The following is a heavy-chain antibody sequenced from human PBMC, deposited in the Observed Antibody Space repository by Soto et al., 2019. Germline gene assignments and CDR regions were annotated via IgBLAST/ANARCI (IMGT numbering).Heavy chain of an antibody. Sequence: QLQLQESGPGLVKPSETLSLTCTVSGGSLSSSSYYWGWIRQPPGKGLEWIGSIYYSGSTYYNPSLKSRVTISVNTSNNQFSLKLSSVIAADTAVYYRARHVGGYDILTCYYTNWFDPWGQGTLVTVSS. J-gene: IGHJ5*02. D-gene: IGHD3-9*01. V-gene: IGHV4-39*01. CDR1: GGSLSSSSYY. CDR2: IYYSGST. CDR3: ARHVGGYDILTCYYTNWFDP.